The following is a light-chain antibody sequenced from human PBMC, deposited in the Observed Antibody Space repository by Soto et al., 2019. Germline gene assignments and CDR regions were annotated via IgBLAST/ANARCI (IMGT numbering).Light chain of an antibody. J-gene: IGKJ1*01. CDR2: AAS. Sequence: DIQMTQSPSSLSASVGDRVTITCRASQGISKYLAWYQQKPGKVPKLLIYAASTLQSGVPSRFSDSGSGTDFTLTIGSLKPEDVATYYCQKYKSAPWTCGQGNKVE. V-gene: IGKV1-27*01. CDR1: QGISKY. CDR3: QKYKSAPWT.